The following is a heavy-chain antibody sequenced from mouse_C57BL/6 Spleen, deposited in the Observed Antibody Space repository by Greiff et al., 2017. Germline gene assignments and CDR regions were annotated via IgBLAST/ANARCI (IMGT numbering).Heavy chain of an antibody. CDR2: IYPGDGDT. Sequence: QVQLQQSGPELVTPGASVKISCKASGYAFSSYWMNWVKQRPGKGLEWIGLIYPGDGDTNYNGKFKGKATLTADKSSSTAYMQLSSLTSEDSAVYYCARLDYCSSWDFDYWGQGTTLTVSA. V-gene: IGHV1-82*01. J-gene: IGHJ2*01. D-gene: IGHD1-1*01. CDR3: ARLDYCSSWDFDY. CDR1: GYAFSSYW.